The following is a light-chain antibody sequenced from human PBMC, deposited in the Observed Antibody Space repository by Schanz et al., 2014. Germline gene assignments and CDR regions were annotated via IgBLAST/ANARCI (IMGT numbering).Light chain of an antibody. J-gene: IGLJ3*02. V-gene: IGLV2-8*01. Sequence: QSALTQPPSASGSLGQSVTISCTGTSNDIGRYDFVSWYQQHPGKAPKLMIYAVNKRPSGVPDRFSGSKSGNTASLTVSGLQAEDDADYYCSSYTSSITKVFGGGTKLTVL. CDR3: SSYTSSITKV. CDR1: SNDIGRYDF. CDR2: AVN.